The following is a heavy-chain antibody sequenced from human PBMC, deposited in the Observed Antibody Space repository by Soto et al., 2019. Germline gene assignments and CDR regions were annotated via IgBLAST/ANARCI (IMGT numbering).Heavy chain of an antibody. Sequence: AGGSRRLSCAAAGCTYSRDWVTWVRQAPGKGLEWVANIKEDGSEKYYVDSVKGRFTISRDNAEKSLYLQMNSLRAEDSAVYYCARGIQQLDSWGQGTTVTVSS. CDR1: GCTYSRDW. D-gene: IGHD6-13*01. V-gene: IGHV3-7*03. CDR2: IKEDGSEK. J-gene: IGHJ6*02. CDR3: ARGIQQLDS.